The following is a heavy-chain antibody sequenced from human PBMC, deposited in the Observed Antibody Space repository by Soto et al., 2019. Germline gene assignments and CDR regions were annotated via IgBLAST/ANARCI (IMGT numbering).Heavy chain of an antibody. V-gene: IGHV3-7*01. CDR3: ARVVVVPAAMRPHYYYMDV. CDR2: IKQDGSEK. Sequence: GGSLRLSCAASGFTFSSYWMSWVRQAPGKGLEWVANIKQDGSEKYYVDSVKGRFTISRDNAKNSLYLQMNSLRAEDTAVYYCARVVVVPAAMRPHYYYMDVWGKGTTVTVS. J-gene: IGHJ6*03. D-gene: IGHD2-2*01. CDR1: GFTFSSYW.